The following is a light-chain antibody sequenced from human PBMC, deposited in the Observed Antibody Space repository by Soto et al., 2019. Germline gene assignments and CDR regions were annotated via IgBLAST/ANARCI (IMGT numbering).Light chain of an antibody. Sequence: QSVLTQPASVSGSPGQSITISCTGTSSDVGGYNYDSWYQQHPGKAPKLMIYDVSNRPSGVSNRFSGSKSGNTASLTISGLQAEDEADYYCSSYTSSSIPYVFGTGTKLTVL. CDR2: DVS. CDR3: SSYTSSSIPYV. J-gene: IGLJ1*01. CDR1: SSDVGGYNY. V-gene: IGLV2-14*01.